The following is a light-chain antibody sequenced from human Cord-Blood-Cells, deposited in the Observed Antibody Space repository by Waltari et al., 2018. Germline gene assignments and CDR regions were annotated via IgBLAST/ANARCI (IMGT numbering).Light chain of an antibody. V-gene: IGKV3-15*01. CDR1: QSVSSN. CDR3: QQYNNWPPMYT. CDR2: GAS. Sequence: ELVMTQSPATLSVSPGERATLSCRASQSVSSNLAWYQQKPGQAPRLLIYGASTRATGIPARFSGSGSGTEVTLTISSLQSEDFAVYYCQQYNNWPPMYTFGQGTKLEIK. J-gene: IGKJ2*01.